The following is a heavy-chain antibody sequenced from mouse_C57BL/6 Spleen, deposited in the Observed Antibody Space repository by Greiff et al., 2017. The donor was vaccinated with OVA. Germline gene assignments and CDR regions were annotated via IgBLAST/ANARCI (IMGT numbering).Heavy chain of an antibody. CDR3: ARQLGRESYFDY. CDR1: GFTFSSYG. D-gene: IGHD4-1*01. CDR2: ISSGGSYT. V-gene: IGHV5-6*01. J-gene: IGHJ2*01. Sequence: EVQVVESGGDLVKPGGSLKLSCAASGFTFSSYGMSWVRQTPDKRLEWVATISSGGSYTYYPDSVKGRFTISRDNAKNTLYLQMSSLKSEDTAMYDCARQLGRESYFDYWGQGTTLTVSS.